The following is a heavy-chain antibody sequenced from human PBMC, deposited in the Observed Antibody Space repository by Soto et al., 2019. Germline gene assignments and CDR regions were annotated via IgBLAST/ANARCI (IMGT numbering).Heavy chain of an antibody. CDR3: VKIRGSWVFGNLQF. D-gene: IGHD6-13*01. J-gene: IGHJ1*01. V-gene: IGHV3-30*18. CDR2: LSYDGRNT. CDR1: GFTFSNTG. Sequence: QLVESGGGVVQPGRSLNLSCATSGFTFSNTGFHWVRQAPGKGLEWVATLSYDGRNTHYAESVKGRFTISRDKAKKMVFLQMDNLRAEDTAVYYCVKIRGSWVFGNLQFWGQGTLVIVST.